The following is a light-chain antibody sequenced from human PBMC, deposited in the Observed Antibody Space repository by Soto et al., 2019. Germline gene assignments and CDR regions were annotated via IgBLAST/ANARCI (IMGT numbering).Light chain of an antibody. CDR3: CSYAGSYTVI. J-gene: IGLJ2*01. V-gene: IGLV2-11*01. Sequence: QSALTQPRSVSGSPGQSVTISCTGTSSDVGGYSYVSWYQHHPGKAPKLMIYDVNKRPSGVPDRFSGSKSGSTASLTISGLQAEDEADYYCCSYAGSYTVIFGGGTKLTVL. CDR1: SSDVGGYSY. CDR2: DVN.